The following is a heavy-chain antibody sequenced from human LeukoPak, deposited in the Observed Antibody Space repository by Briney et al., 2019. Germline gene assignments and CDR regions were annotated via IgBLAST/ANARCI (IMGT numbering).Heavy chain of an antibody. D-gene: IGHD5-18*01. CDR2: IWYDGSNK. J-gene: IGHJ6*02. CDR3: ARDSAAMALLGMDV. CDR1: GFNFFTYG. Sequence: GGSLRLSCAASGFNFFTYGMHWVRQAPGKGLEWVAVIWYDGSNKYYADSVKGRFTISRDNSKSTLSLQMNSLRAEDTAVYYCARDSAAMALLGMDVWGQGTTVTVSS. V-gene: IGHV3-33*01.